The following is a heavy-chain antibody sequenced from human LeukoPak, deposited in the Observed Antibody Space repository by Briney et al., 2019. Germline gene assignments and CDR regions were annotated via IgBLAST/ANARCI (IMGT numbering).Heavy chain of an antibody. CDR1: GGSISDSNYH. Sequence: SETLSLTCTVSGGSISDSNYHWAWIRQPPGKGLAWIGSVYYSGSTNYNPSLKSRVTMSADTSKNQFSLKVNSVTAADTAVYYCARGADFWSGSSDYWGQGTLVTVSS. CDR2: VYYSGST. J-gene: IGHJ4*02. CDR3: ARGADFWSGSSDY. D-gene: IGHD3-3*01. V-gene: IGHV4-39*07.